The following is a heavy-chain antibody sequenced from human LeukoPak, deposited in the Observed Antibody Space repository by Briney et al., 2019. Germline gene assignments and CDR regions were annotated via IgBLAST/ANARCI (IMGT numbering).Heavy chain of an antibody. J-gene: IGHJ5*02. CDR3: ARGRGVVVPAAIRRPNWFDP. Sequence: PSETLSLTCAVCGGSFSGYYWSWIRQPPGKGLEWIGEINHSGSTNYNPSLKSRVTISVDTSKNQFSLKLSSVTAADTAVYYCARGRGVVVPAAIRRPNWFDPWGQGTLVTVSS. D-gene: IGHD2-2*01. CDR2: INHSGST. CDR1: GGSFSGYY. V-gene: IGHV4-34*01.